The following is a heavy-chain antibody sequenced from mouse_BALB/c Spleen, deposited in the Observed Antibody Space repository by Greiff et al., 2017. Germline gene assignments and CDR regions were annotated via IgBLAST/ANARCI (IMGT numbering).Heavy chain of an antibody. D-gene: IGHD1-1*01. Sequence: VQLQQSGAELARPGASVKLSCKASGYTFTSYWMQWVKQRPGQGLEWIGAIYPGDGDTRYTQKFKGKATLTADKSSSTAYMQLSSLASEDSAVYYCARSGLRTWYIEVWGAGTTGTVSS. V-gene: IGHV1-87*01. CDR1: GYTFTSYW. J-gene: IGHJ1*01. CDR3: ARSGLRTWYIEV. CDR2: IYPGDGDT.